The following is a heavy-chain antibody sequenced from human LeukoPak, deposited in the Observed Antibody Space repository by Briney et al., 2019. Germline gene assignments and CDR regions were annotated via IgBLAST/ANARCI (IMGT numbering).Heavy chain of an antibody. CDR2: IYTSGST. Sequence: PSETLSLTXTVSGGSISSYYWSWLRQPAGKGREWIGRIYTSGSTNYNPSLKSRVTMSVDTSKNQFSLKLTSVTAADTAVYYCARLAIGPWSSSPEYFQHWGQGTLVTVSS. J-gene: IGHJ1*01. V-gene: IGHV4-4*07. CDR1: GGSISSYY. CDR3: ARLAIGPWSSSPEYFQH. D-gene: IGHD6-13*01.